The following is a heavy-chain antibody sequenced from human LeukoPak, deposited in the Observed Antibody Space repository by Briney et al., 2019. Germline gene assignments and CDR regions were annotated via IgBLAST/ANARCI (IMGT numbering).Heavy chain of an antibody. V-gene: IGHV3-66*02. CDR2: IYSGGDT. CDR1: AFTVSSSY. J-gene: IGHJ4*02. D-gene: IGHD6-13*01. Sequence: GGSLRLSCAASAFTVSSSYMSWVRQAPGKGLEWVSVIYSGGDTHYAGSVKGRFTISRDNSVNTLYLQMNSLRTEDTAVYYCARAFVTAAGFFDTWGQGTLVTVSS. CDR3: ARAFVTAAGFFDT.